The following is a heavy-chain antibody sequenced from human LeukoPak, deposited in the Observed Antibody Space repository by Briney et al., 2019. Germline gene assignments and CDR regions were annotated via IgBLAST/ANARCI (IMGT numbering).Heavy chain of an antibody. CDR1: GFTVSSNY. J-gene: IGHJ3*02. Sequence: GGSLRLSCAASGFTVSSNYMSWARQAPGKGLDWVSVIYSGGNTYYADSVKGRFTISRDNSKNTLYLQMNSLRAEDTAVYYCAKPDWRHDAFDIWGQGTMVTVSS. CDR3: AKPDWRHDAFDI. D-gene: IGHD3-3*01. V-gene: IGHV3-66*01. CDR2: IYSGGNT.